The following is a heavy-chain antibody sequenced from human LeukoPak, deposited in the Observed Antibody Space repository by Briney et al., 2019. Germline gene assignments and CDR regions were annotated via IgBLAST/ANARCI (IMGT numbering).Heavy chain of an antibody. V-gene: IGHV4-39*07. CDR3: ARLRGFGESELDY. CDR1: GGSISSSSYY. J-gene: IGHJ4*02. Sequence: SETLSLTCTVSGGSISSSSYYWGWIRQPPGKGLEWIGSIYYSGSTNYNPSLKSRVTISVDTSKNQFSLKLSSVTAADTAVYYCARLRGFGESELDYWGQGTLVTVSS. CDR2: IYYSGST. D-gene: IGHD3-10*01.